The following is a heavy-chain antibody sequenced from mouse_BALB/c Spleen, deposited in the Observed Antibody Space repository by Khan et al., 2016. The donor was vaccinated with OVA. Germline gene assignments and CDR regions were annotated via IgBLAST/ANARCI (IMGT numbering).Heavy chain of an antibody. CDR2: IWSDGGT. J-gene: IGHJ4*01. D-gene: IGHD2-3*01. Sequence: VELVESGPGLVAPSQSLSITCTVSGFSLTSYGVHWVRQPPGKGLEWLVVIWSDGGTNYNSVLKSRLSISKDNSKSPVFLKMNSLQTDDTAIYYCARWFDGYSSLYAMDYWGQGTSVTVSS. CDR3: ARWFDGYSSLYAMDY. CDR1: GFSLTSYG. V-gene: IGHV2-6*02.